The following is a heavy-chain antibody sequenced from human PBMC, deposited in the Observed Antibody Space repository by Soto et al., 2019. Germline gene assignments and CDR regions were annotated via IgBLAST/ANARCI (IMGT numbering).Heavy chain of an antibody. CDR2: ISYDGRNK. V-gene: IGHV3-30*18. CDR1: GFIFRSYG. CDR3: TKDPYFDY. Sequence: QVQLVESGGGVGQPGRSLRLSCAASGFIFRSYGMHWVRQAPGKGLEWVSVISYDGRNKYYADSVKGRFTISRDNSKSTLYLEMNGLRAEDTAVYYCTKDPYFDYWGQGTLVTVSS. J-gene: IGHJ4*02.